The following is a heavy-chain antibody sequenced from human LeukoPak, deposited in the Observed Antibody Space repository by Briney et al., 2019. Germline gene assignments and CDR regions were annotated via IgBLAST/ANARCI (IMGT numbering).Heavy chain of an antibody. CDR1: GGSISSGSYY. CDR2: IYTSGST. V-gene: IGHV4-61*02. J-gene: IGHJ6*03. CDR3: ASSGPVYFSYYMDV. Sequence: SQTLSLTCTVPGGSISSGSYYWSWIRQPAGKGLEWIGRIYTSGSTNYNPSLKSRVTISLDPSKNQLSLKLSSVTAADTAVYYCASSGPVYFSYYMDVWGKGTTVTVSS. D-gene: IGHD3-9*01.